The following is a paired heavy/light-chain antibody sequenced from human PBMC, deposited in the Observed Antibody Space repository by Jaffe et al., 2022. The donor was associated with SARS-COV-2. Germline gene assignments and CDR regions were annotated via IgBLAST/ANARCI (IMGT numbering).Light chain of an antibody. CDR3: QQYGSLPRT. Sequence: EIVLTQSPGTLSLSPGERATLSCRASQSVSSSYLAWYQQKPGQAPRLLIYGASSRATGIPDRFSGSGSGTDFTLTISRLEPEDFAVYYCQQYGSLPRTFGGGTKVEIK. V-gene: IGKV3-20*01. CDR2: GAS. J-gene: IGKJ4*01. CDR1: QSVSSSY.
Heavy chain of an antibody. D-gene: IGHD1-26*01. CDR1: GFTFSDYY. V-gene: IGHV3-11*01. J-gene: IGHJ4*02. CDR2: ISSSGSTI. Sequence: QVQLVESGGGLVKPGGSLRLSCAASGFTFSDYYMSWIRQAPGKGLEWVSYISSSGSTIYYADSVKGRFTISRDNAKNSLYLQMNSLRAEDTAVYYCASQEWELLEGEYFDYWGQGTLVTVSS. CDR3: ASQEWELLEGEYFDY.